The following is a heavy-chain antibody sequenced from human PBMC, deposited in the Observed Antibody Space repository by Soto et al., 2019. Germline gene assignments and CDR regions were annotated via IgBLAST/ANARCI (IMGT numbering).Heavy chain of an antibody. V-gene: IGHV1-46*01. CDR2: INPRSGRT. D-gene: IGHD3-10*01. CDR1: GYTFTTYS. CDR3: AMDTNLLDYYFDY. Sequence: GSVKVSCKASGYTFTTYSMHWVRQAPGQGLEWMGVINPRSGRTSFAQKFQGRVTMTGDTSTSTVYMELSSLRSEDTAVYYCAMDTNLLDYYFDYWGQGTLVTVSS. J-gene: IGHJ4*02.